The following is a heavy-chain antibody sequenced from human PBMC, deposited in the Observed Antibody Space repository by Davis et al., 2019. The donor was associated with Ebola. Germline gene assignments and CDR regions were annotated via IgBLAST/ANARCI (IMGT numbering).Heavy chain of an antibody. J-gene: IGHJ4*02. CDR1: GFTFSSYS. CDR2: ISSSSSYI. Sequence: PGGSLRLSCAASGFTFSSYSMNWVRQAPGKGLEWVSSISSSSSYIYYADSVKGRFTISRDNAKNSLYLQMNSLRAEDTAVYYCARVFLYGDYPPPFDYWGQGTLVTVSS. D-gene: IGHD4-17*01. CDR3: ARVFLYGDYPPPFDY. V-gene: IGHV3-21*01.